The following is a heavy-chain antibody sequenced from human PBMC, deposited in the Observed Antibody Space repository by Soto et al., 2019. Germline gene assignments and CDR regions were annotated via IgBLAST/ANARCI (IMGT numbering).Heavy chain of an antibody. CDR2: INPHGGST. V-gene: IGHV1-46*01. CDR1: RDTFTSYY. J-gene: IGHJ5*02. Sequence: ASVKVSCKAPRDTFTSYYINWVRQAPGQGLEWMGVINPHGGSTAYAQKFKGRVTLTRDTSASTVYMEVSSLTSEDTAMYYCARSSGGNFGIIIEGTNSFAPWGQATLVTVS. D-gene: IGHD1-26*01. CDR3: ARSSGGNFGIIIEGTNSFAP.